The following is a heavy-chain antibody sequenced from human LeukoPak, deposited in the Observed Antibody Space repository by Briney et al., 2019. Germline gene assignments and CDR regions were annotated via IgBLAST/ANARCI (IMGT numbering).Heavy chain of an antibody. CDR2: ISGSGGST. Sequence: PGGSLRLSCAASGFTFSSYAMSWVRQAPGKGLEWVSAISGSGGSTYYADSVKGRFTISRDNSKNTLYLQMNSLRAEDTAVYYCAKSGYCSSTSCYPRHYYYDGMDVWGKGTTVTVSS. V-gene: IGHV3-23*01. D-gene: IGHD2-2*01. CDR3: AKSGYCSSTSCYPRHYYYDGMDV. J-gene: IGHJ6*04. CDR1: GFTFSSYA.